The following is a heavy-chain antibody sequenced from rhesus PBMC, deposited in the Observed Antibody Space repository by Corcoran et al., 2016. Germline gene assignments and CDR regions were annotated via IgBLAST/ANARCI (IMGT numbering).Heavy chain of an antibody. CDR3: ASHTPLCTGSGCYWSLVDFDY. CDR1: GGSFSSYW. D-gene: IGHD2-21*01. J-gene: IGHJ4*01. Sequence: QVQLQESGPGLVKPSETLSLTCAVSGGSFSSYWWSWIRQPPGQGPEWIGEINGNSGSTNSTPALKSRVTISKDASKNQFSLKLSSVTAADTAVYYCASHTPLCTGSGCYWSLVDFDYWGQGVLVTVSS. CDR2: INGNSGST. V-gene: IGHV4-80*01.